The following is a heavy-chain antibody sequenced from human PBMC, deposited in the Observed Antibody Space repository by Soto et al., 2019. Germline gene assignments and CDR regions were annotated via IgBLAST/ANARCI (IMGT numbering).Heavy chain of an antibody. CDR1: GYTFTSYG. Sequence: ASVKVSCKASGYTFTSYGISWVRQAPGQGLEWMGWISAYNGNTNYAQKLQGRVTMTTDTSTSTAYMELRSLRSDDTAVYYCAIWVRTVTTLDYWGQGTLVTVSS. CDR2: ISAYNGNT. J-gene: IGHJ4*02. V-gene: IGHV1-18*01. CDR3: AIWVRTVTTLDY. D-gene: IGHD4-17*01.